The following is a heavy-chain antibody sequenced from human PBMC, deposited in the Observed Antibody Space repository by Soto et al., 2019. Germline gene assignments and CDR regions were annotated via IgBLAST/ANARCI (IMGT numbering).Heavy chain of an antibody. V-gene: IGHV1-69*06. CDR2: LIPIFGTA. CDR1: GGTFNNYV. Sequence: SVKVSCKAPGGTFNNYVINWVRQAPGQGLEWMGGLIPIFGTASYAQKFQGRVTITADKSTTTAYMELNSLRSEDTAVYYCAGRCDSTSCLAHFDYWGQGTLVTVSS. CDR3: AGRCDSTSCLAHFDY. D-gene: IGHD2-2*01. J-gene: IGHJ4*02.